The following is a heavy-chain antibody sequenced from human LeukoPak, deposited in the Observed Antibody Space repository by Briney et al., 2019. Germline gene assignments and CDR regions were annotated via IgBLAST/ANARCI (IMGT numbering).Heavy chain of an antibody. V-gene: IGHV3-21*01. CDR3: AKDPGKCLSSFDI. D-gene: IGHD3-10*01. CDR1: GFTFSRYS. J-gene: IGHJ3*02. CDR2: ISSSSSAI. Sequence: GGSLRLSCAASGFTFSRYSMSWVRQAPGRGLGWVSSISSSSSAIYYADSVKGRFTISIDKTKNSLYIQMHSLRAKGTAVYFRAKDPGKCLSSFDIWGEGTMATVSS.